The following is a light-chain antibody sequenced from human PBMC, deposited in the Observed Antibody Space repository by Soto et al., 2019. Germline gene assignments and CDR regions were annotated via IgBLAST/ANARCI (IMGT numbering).Light chain of an antibody. CDR3: QQYNDYST. CDR2: KAS. CDR1: QTISSW. J-gene: IGKJ1*01. Sequence: DIQMTQSTSTLSASVGDRVTITCRASQTISSWLAWYQQKPGKAPKLLIYKASSLESGVPSRFSGSGSGTEFTLSISSLQPDDFATYYCQQYNDYSTFGQGTKVEIK. V-gene: IGKV1-5*03.